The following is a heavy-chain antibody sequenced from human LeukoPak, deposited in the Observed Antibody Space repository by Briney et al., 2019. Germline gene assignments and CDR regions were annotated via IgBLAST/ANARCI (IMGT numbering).Heavy chain of an antibody. V-gene: IGHV3-7*01. Sequence: GALRLSCAASGFPFSDYYMSWVRQAPGKGREWVANIKQDGREKYYVDSVKGRFTISRDNAKNSLYLQMNSLRAEDTAVYYCARDRGNDFNSYFFDYWGQGRLVTVSS. CDR3: ARDRGNDFNSYFFDY. CDR1: GFPFSDYY. CDR2: IKQDGREK. D-gene: IGHD2-21*02. J-gene: IGHJ4*02.